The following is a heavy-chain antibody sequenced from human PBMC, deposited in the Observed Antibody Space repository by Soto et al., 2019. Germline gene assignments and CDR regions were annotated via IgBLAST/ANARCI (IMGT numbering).Heavy chain of an antibody. CDR2: IHPSGQPI. V-gene: IGHV3-48*03. CDR1: GFTCSTSE. CDR3: ARRASR. Sequence: EVQLVESGGGLIQPGGSLRLSCAASGFTCSTSEMYWVRQAPGKGLEWVSYIHPSGQPIFYADSVKGRFTISRDNAKSSLYLQMSSLRADDSAVYYCARRASRWGQGTMVTVSS. J-gene: IGHJ3*01. D-gene: IGHD1-26*01.